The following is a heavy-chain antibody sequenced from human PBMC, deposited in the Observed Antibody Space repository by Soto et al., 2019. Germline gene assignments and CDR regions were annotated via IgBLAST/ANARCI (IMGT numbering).Heavy chain of an antibody. CDR1: GFTFSDYY. V-gene: IGHV3-72*01. J-gene: IGHJ4*02. CDR2: IRNKANSYTT. Sequence: EVQLEESGGGLVQPGGSLRLSCAGSGFTFSDYYMEWVRQAPGKGLEWVARIRNKANSYTTEYAASVKGRCTISRDDSKNSVYLQMNSLKNEDTAVYYCTKREVAKASWNFWGQGTLVTVSS. CDR3: TKREVAKASWNF. D-gene: IGHD1-26*01.